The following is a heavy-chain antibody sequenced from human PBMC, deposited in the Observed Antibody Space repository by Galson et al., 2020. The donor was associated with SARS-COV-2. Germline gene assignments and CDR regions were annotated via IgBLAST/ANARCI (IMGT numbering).Heavy chain of an antibody. D-gene: IGHD3-3*01. CDR3: AKDSSYYDFWSGYLTSGTDYYDYYGMDV. Sequence: TGGSLRLSCAASGFTFSSYGMHWDRQPPGKGLEWVAVIPYDGSNKYYADSVTGRFTISRDKSKHTLYLQMTSLRAEDTPVYYCAKDSSYYDFWSGYLTSGTDYYDYYGMDVWGQGTTVTVSS. CDR2: IPYDGSNK. CDR1: GFTFSSYG. J-gene: IGHJ6*02. V-gene: IGHV3-30*18.